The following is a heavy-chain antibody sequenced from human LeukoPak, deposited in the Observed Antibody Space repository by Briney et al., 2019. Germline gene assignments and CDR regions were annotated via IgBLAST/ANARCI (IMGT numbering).Heavy chain of an antibody. CDR2: MYYNGAT. CDR1: GGSISSSSYY. D-gene: IGHD3-10*01. J-gene: IGHJ5*02. V-gene: IGHV4-39*07. Sequence: SETLSLTCTVSGGSISSSSYYWGWIRQAPGKGLEWIGSMYYNGATYYNPSLKSRVTISVDTSRTQFSLKLSSVTAADTAFYYCSRYDSDTGDFDPWGQGTLVTISS. CDR3: SRYDSDTGDFDP.